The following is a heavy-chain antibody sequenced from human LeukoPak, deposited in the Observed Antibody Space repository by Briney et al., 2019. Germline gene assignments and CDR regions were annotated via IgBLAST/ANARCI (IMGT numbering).Heavy chain of an antibody. D-gene: IGHD6-13*01. CDR2: ISYDGSNK. V-gene: IGHV3-30-3*01. Sequence: AGGSLRLSCAASGFTFSSYAMHWVRQAPGKGLEWAAVISYDGSNKYYADSVKGRFTISRDNSKNTLYLQMNSLRAEDTAVYYCARGGSSWYPGWFDPWGQGTLVTVSS. CDR3: ARGGSSWYPGWFDP. CDR1: GFTFSSYA. J-gene: IGHJ5*02.